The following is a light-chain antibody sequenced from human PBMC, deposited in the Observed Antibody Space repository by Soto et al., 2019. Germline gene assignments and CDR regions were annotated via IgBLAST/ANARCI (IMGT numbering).Light chain of an antibody. V-gene: IGKV3-11*01. Sequence: DISLTQSPATLSSSPWERATLSCRASQNINRYLAWYHQKPGQPPRLLIYDASTRATGIPARFSGSGSGTDFTLTISSLEPEDFAVYYCQQRSNWPITFGQGTRLEIK. CDR2: DAS. J-gene: IGKJ5*01. CDR1: QNINRY. CDR3: QQRSNWPIT.